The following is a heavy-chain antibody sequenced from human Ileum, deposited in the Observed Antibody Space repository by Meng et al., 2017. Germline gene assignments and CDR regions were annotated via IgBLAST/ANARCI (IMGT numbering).Heavy chain of an antibody. CDR3: ARGREQQLVRGFGY. CDR1: GGSFSGYY. V-gene: IGHV4-34*01. CDR2: INHSGNT. D-gene: IGHD6-6*01. J-gene: IGHJ4*02. Sequence: QVKLQQWGEGLLKPSETLSLTCAVYGGSFSGYYCSWLRQPPGKGLEWIGEINHSGNTNYNPSLKSRVTLSLDTSKNHFSLNLTSVTAADTAVYYCARGREQQLVRGFGYWGQGTVVTVSS.